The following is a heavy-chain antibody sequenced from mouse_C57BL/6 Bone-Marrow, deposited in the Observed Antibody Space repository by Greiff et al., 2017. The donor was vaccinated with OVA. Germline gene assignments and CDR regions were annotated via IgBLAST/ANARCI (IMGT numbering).Heavy chain of an antibody. CDR1: GFTFSNYW. CDR2: IRLKSDNYAT. D-gene: IGHD2-2*01. CDR3: TRTVFPIYYGYCFDY. J-gene: IGHJ2*01. V-gene: IGHV6-3*01. Sequence: EVQLQQSGGGLVQPGGSMKLSCVASGFTFSNYWMNWVRQSPEKGLEWVAQIRLKSDNYATHYAESVKGRFTISRDDSKSSVYLQMNNLRAEDTGIYYCTRTVFPIYYGYCFDYWGQGTTLTVSS.